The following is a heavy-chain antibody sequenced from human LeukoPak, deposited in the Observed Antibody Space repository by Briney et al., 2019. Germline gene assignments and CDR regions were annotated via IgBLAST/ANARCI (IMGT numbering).Heavy chain of an antibody. V-gene: IGHV1-46*01. J-gene: IGHJ3*02. CDR1: GYTFTSYY. D-gene: IGHD1-26*01. Sequence: ASVKVSCKASGYTFTSYYMHWVRQAPGQGLEWMGIINPSGGSTSYAQKFQGRVTMTRDMSTSTVYMELSSLRSEDTAVYYCARDWVGATTLYAFDIWGQGTMVTVSS. CDR3: ARDWVGATTLYAFDI. CDR2: INPSGGST.